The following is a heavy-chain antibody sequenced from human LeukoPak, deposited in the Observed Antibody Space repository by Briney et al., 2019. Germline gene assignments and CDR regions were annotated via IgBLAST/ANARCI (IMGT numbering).Heavy chain of an antibody. V-gene: IGHV4-34*01. CDR2: INHSGST. J-gene: IGHJ4*02. CDR3: ARGGYCSGGSCYYAEQFDY. CDR1: GGSFSGYY. Sequence: SETLSLTCAVYGGSFSGYYWSWVRQPPGKGLEWIGEINHSGSTNYNPSLKSRVTISVDTSKNQFSLKLSSMTAADTAVYYCARGGYCSGGSCYYAEQFDYWGQGTLVTVSS. D-gene: IGHD2-15*01.